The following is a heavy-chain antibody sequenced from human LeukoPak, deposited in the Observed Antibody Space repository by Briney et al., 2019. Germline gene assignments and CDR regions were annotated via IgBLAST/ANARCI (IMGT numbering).Heavy chain of an antibody. J-gene: IGHJ5*02. CDR3: ARDQLWWDLIS. V-gene: IGHV3-7*01. Sequence: PGGSLGLSCEASGFTFSSYWMSWVRQAPGKGLEWVANIKQDGSEKYYVDSVKGRFTISRDNAKNSLYLQMNSLRAEDTAVYYCARDQLWWDLISWGQGTLVTVSS. CDR1: GFTFSSYW. D-gene: IGHD5-18*01. CDR2: IKQDGSEK.